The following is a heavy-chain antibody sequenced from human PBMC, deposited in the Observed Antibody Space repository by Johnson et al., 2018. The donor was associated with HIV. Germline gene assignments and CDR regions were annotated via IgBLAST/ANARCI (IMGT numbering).Heavy chain of an antibody. Sequence: QVQLVESGGGVVQPGRSLRLSCVASGFTFRNYCMHWVRQAPGKGLEWVAVISYDGSVKYYADAVKGRFTISRDNSKNTLYLQMNSLRAEDTAVYYCAKAMGGWLLAHAFDIWGQGTMVTISS. V-gene: IGHV3-30*18. CDR1: GFTFRNYC. CDR3: AKAMGGWLLAHAFDI. D-gene: IGHD3-22*01. CDR2: ISYDGSVK. J-gene: IGHJ3*02.